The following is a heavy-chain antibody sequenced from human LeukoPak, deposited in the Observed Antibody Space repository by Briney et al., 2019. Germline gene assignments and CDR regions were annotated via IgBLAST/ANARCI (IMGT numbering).Heavy chain of an antibody. CDR3: VRDRGTYRPIDY. CDR1: GFTFSDYC. D-gene: IGHD1-26*01. Sequence: PGGSLRLSCAASGFTFSDYCMSWIRQAPGKGLEGVSYISYTGTYIYYADSVKGRFTISRDNAQNSLYLQMNSLRAEDTAIYYCVRDRGTYRPIDYWGQGTLVTVSS. V-gene: IGHV3-11*01. CDR2: ISYTGTYI. J-gene: IGHJ4*02.